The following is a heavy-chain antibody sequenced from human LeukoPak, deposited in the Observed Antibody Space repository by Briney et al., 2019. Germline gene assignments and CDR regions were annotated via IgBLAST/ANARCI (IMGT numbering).Heavy chain of an antibody. CDR3: ARQGVGATVDL. CDR2: IYYSGST. J-gene: IGHJ2*01. V-gene: IGHV4-39*01. Sequence: SETLSLTCTVSGGSISSSSYYWGWIRQPPRKGLEWIGSIYYSGSTYYNPSLKSRVTISVDTSKNQFSLKLSSVTAADTAVYYCARQGVGATVDLWGRGTLVTVSS. CDR1: GGSISSSSYY. D-gene: IGHD1-26*01.